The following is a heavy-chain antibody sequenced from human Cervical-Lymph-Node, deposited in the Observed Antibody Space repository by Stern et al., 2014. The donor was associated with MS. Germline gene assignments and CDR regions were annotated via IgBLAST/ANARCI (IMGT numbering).Heavy chain of an antibody. CDR1: GFLFSSYS. CDR2: LSNEGSKQ. CDR3: ARDTCRGGGCYFRY. V-gene: IGHV3-30-3*01. J-gene: IGHJ4*02. D-gene: IGHD2-15*01. Sequence: QLVESGGGVVPPGRPLRLSCAASGFLFSSYSMHWVRPAPGKGLDWVAFLSNEGSKQFYADSVKGRFTISRDNSNNTLYLQMNSLRPEDTAVYYCARDTCRGGGCYFRYWGQGILITVSS.